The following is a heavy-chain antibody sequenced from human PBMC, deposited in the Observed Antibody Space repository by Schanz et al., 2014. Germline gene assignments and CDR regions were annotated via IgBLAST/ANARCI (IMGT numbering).Heavy chain of an antibody. J-gene: IGHJ4*02. CDR1: GYTFINSG. CDR3: ARSAGRDFWSGYYTRFDY. CDR2: ISVYTGNT. Sequence: QVQLVQSGAEVKKPGASVRVSCKASGYTFINSGISWVRQAPGQGLEWMGWISVYTGNTKYGQKVQGRVTMTADTSTNTAYMELRSLRSDDTAVYYCARSAGRDFWSGYYTRFDYWGQGTLVTVSS. D-gene: IGHD3-3*01. V-gene: IGHV1-18*01.